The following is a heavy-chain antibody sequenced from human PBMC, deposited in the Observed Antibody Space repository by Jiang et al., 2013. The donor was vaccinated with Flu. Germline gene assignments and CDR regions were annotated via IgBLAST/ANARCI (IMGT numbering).Heavy chain of an antibody. CDR2: ISYDGSNK. V-gene: IGHV3-30-3*01. Sequence: RLSCAASGFTFSSYAMHWVRQAPGKGLEWVAVISYDGSNKYYADSVKGRFTISRDNSKNTLYLQMNSLRAEDTAVYYCARDGLAYCGGDCYDHWYFDLWGRGTLVTVSS. D-gene: IGHD2-21*02. J-gene: IGHJ2*01. CDR3: ARDGLAYCGGDCYDHWYFDL. CDR1: GFTFSSYA.